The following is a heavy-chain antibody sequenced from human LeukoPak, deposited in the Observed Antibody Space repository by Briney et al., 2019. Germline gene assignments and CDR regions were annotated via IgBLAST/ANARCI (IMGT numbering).Heavy chain of an antibody. D-gene: IGHD2-2*01. Sequence: GGSLRLSCAASGFTFDHYAMHWVRQAPGRGLEWVSGINWNSGGVGYADSLKGRFTISRDNAKNSLYLQMNSLRPEDTALYYCVKGFCSTITCYGLDPWGHGILVTVSS. J-gene: IGHJ5*02. V-gene: IGHV3-9*01. CDR1: GFTFDHYA. CDR2: INWNSGGV. CDR3: VKGFCSTITCYGLDP.